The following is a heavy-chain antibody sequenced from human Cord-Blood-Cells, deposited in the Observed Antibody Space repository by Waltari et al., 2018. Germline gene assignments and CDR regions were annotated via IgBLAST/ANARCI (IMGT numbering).Heavy chain of an antibody. CDR1: GYPFTSYY. D-gene: IGHD2-8*02. Sequence: QVHLVQSGAEAKKPGASVNVSCKVSGYPFTSYYMHWVPQAPGQGLECMGIINPSGGSTSYAQKFQGRGTMTRDTSTSTVYMELSSLRSEDTAVYYCARGGGELVNAFDIWGQGTMVTVSS. J-gene: IGHJ3*02. CDR3: ARGGGELVNAFDI. CDR2: INPSGGST. V-gene: IGHV1-46*01.